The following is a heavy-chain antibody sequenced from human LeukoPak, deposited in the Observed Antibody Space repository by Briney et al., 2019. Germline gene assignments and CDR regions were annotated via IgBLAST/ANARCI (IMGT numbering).Heavy chain of an antibody. J-gene: IGHJ3*02. Sequence: GASVKVSCKASGYTFTGYYMHWVRQAPGQGLEWMGWINPNSGGTNYAQKFQGRVTMTRDRSISTAYMELSRLRSDDTAVYYCARVSGLRSRLTDAFDIWGQGTMVTVSS. V-gene: IGHV1-2*02. CDR1: GYTFTGYY. CDR2: INPNSGGT. CDR3: ARVSGLRSRLTDAFDI. D-gene: IGHD3-10*01.